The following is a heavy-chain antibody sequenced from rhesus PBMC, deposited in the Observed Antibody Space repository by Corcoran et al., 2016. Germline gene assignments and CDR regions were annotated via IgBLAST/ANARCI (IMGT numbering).Heavy chain of an antibody. D-gene: IGHD3-16*01. CDR3: ARGRYYSGSYYPFDY. CDR2: IYGGSGSP. CDR1: GGSISSSNW. Sequence: QVQLQESGPGVVKPSETLSLTCAVSGGSISSSNWWSWIRQSPGKGLEWIGYIYGGSGSPATTTSLRSRVTIATDTAKGRFSLRLCSVTVADTGVYYCARGRYYSGSYYPFDYWGQGVLVTVSS. V-gene: IGHV4-93*01. J-gene: IGHJ4*01.